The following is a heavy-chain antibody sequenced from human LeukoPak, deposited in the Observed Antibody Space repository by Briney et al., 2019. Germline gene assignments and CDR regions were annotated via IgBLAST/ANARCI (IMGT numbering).Heavy chain of an antibody. D-gene: IGHD6-13*01. V-gene: IGHV3-15*01. CDR2: IKSKTDGGTA. J-gene: IGHJ4*02. CDR3: TTYSSSWFFFDS. CDR1: GFTFSNAW. Sequence: PGGSLRLSCAASGFTFSNAWMSWVRQAPGKGLEWVGRIKSKTDGGTAEYAAPVKGGFTISRDDSRNTLYLQMNSLKTEDTAVYYCTTYSSSWFFFDSWGQGTLVTVSS.